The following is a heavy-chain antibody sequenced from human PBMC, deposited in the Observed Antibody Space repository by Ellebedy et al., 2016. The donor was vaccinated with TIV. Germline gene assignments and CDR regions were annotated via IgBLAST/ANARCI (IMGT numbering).Heavy chain of an antibody. CDR2: IYSDADGGDT. V-gene: IGHV3-53*01. CDR1: GSTVSSDY. CDR3: ASDAADSGGKLDY. Sequence: GESMKISCAASGSTVSSDYMNWVRQAPGKRLEWVSVIYSDADGGDTYYADSVKGRFTISRDNSKNTLYLQMNNLRAEDTAVYYCASDAADSGGKLDYWGQGALVTVSS. J-gene: IGHJ4*02. D-gene: IGHD4-23*01.